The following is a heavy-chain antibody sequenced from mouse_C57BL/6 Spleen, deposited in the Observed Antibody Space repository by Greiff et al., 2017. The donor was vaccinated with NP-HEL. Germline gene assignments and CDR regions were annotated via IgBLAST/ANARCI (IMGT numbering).Heavy chain of an antibody. CDR3: ARSRTGTSAMDY. CDR2: INPNNGGT. V-gene: IGHV1-18*01. CDR1: GYTFTDYN. D-gene: IGHD4-1*01. Sequence: VQLQQSGPELVKPGASVKIPCKASGYTFTDYNMDWVKQSHGKSLEWIGDINPNNGGTIYNQKFKGKATLTEDKSSSTAYMELRSLTSEDTAVYYCARSRTGTSAMDYWGQGTSVTVSS. J-gene: IGHJ4*01.